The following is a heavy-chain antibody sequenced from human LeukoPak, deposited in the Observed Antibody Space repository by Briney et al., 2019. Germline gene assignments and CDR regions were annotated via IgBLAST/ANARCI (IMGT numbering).Heavy chain of an antibody. V-gene: IGHV4-34*01. Sequence: PSETLSLTYAVYGRSFNDFCWKWFRQPPGKGLEWIGEIDQSGATKYNLLLKSQVTISVDKSQDQLSLRLNSVTAADTAVYYCGISYAGSIDWGRGTLVTVSS. CDR3: GISYAGSID. D-gene: IGHD3-10*01. CDR1: GRSFNDFC. CDR2: IDQSGAT. J-gene: IGHJ4*02.